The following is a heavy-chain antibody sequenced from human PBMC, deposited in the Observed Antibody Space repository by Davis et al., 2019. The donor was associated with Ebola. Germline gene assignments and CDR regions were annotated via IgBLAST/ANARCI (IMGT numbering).Heavy chain of an antibody. V-gene: IGHV4-59*01. Sequence: MPSETLSLTCTVSGGSISSYYWSCIRQPPGKGLEWIGYLYYSGNTNYNPSLKSRVTISVDTSKNQFSLKLSSVTAADTAVYYCARGLVVVAATYFDYWGQGTLVTVSS. D-gene: IGHD2-15*01. CDR3: ARGLVVVAATYFDY. CDR2: LYYSGNT. J-gene: IGHJ4*02. CDR1: GGSISSYY.